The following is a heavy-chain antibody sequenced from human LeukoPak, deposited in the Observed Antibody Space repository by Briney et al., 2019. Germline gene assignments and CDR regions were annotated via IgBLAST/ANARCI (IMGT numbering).Heavy chain of an antibody. CDR2: IYYSGST. J-gene: IGHJ6*02. Sequence: SETLSLTCTVSGGSISSYYWSWIRHPPGKGLEWIWYIYYSGSTNYNPSLKSRVTISVDTSKNQFSLKLSSVTAADTAVYYCARVVYSHYWPEGMDVWGQGTTVTVSS. CDR1: GGSISSYY. D-gene: IGHD4-11*01. V-gene: IGHV4-59*01. CDR3: ARVVYSHYWPEGMDV.